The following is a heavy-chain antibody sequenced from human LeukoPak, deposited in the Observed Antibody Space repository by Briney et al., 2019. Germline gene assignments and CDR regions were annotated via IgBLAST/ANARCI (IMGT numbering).Heavy chain of an antibody. CDR2: IIPIFSTA. CDR1: GGTFSSYA. Sequence: ASVKVSCKASGGTFSSYAISWVRQAPGQGLEWMGGIIPIFSTANYAQKFQGRVTITADESTSTAYMELSSLRSEDTAVYYCARDRGRVSYGMDVWGQGTTVTVSS. J-gene: IGHJ6*02. V-gene: IGHV1-69*13. D-gene: IGHD3/OR15-3a*01. CDR3: ARDRGRVSYGMDV.